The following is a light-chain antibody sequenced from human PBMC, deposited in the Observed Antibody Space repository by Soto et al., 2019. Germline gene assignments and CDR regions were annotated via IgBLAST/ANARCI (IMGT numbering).Light chain of an antibody. CDR1: QIVSSR. CDR2: DAS. J-gene: IGKJ1*01. Sequence: DIEMTQSPATLSVSVGDRVTITCRASQIVSSRLSWYQHKAVKAPRFLVYDASNLESGVPAMFSGIGSGTEFTLTTSSLQHADFATYYCQQYNSYCLTFGQGTTGDIK. CDR3: QQYNSYCLT. V-gene: IGKV1-5*01.